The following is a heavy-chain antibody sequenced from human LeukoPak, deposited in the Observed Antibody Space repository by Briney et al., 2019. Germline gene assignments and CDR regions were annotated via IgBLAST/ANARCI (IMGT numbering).Heavy chain of an antibody. J-gene: IGHJ4*02. Sequence: PGGSLRLSCVASGFTFSRYSMNWVRQAPGKGLDWVSYISTTGSTIYYADSVKGRFTISRDNAKNSLYLQMNSLRAEDTAVYYCARDGYYYDSSGYYWGQGTLVTVSS. CDR2: ISTTGSTI. V-gene: IGHV3-48*04. CDR3: ARDGYYYDSSGYY. CDR1: GFTFSRYS. D-gene: IGHD3-22*01.